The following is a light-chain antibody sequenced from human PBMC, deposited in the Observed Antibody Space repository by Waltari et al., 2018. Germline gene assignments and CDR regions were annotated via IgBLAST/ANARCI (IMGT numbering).Light chain of an antibody. Sequence: QSALTQPPSVSGSPVPSVTISCTGTSRDVGRYNLSSWYQQPPSQPPKPIIYEVSSRPAGGPDRFSASKSGNTASLTISGLQAEDEADYYCSSYTSSSTVVFGGGTKLTVL. CDR1: SRDVGRYNL. CDR3: SSYTSSSTVV. J-gene: IGLJ2*01. CDR2: EVS. V-gene: IGLV2-18*02.